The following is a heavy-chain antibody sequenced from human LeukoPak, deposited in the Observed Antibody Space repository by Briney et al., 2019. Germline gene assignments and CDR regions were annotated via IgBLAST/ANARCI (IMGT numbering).Heavy chain of an antibody. CDR2: ISYDGSNK. CDR3: AKHGSSERGYNWFDP. V-gene: IGHV3-30*18. CDR1: GFTFSSYG. J-gene: IGHJ5*02. D-gene: IGHD6-13*01. Sequence: GGSLRLSCAASGFTFSSYGMHWVRQAPGKGLEWVAVISYDGSNKYYADSVKGRFTISRDNSKNTLYLQMNSLRAEDTAVYYCAKHGSSERGYNWFDPWGQGTLVSVFS.